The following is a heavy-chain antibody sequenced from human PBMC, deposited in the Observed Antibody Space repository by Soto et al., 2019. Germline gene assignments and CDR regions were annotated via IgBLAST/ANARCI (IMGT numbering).Heavy chain of an antibody. CDR2: IYYSGST. J-gene: IGHJ4*02. CDR3: ARDSGMKYQLLKPGYFDY. V-gene: IGHV4-31*03. CDR1: GGSISSGGYY. Sequence: QVQLQESGPGLVKPSQTLSLTCTVSGGSISSGGYYWSWIRQHPGKGLEWIGYIYYSGSTYYNPSLKSRVTISVDTSKNQFSLKLSSVTAADTAVYYCARDSGMKYQLLKPGYFDYWAREPWSPSPQ. D-gene: IGHD2-2*01.